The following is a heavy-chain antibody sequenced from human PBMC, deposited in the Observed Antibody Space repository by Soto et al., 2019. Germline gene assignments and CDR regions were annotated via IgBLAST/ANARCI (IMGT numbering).Heavy chain of an antibody. CDR2: IYYSGTT. J-gene: IGHJ6*03. D-gene: IGHD2-8*02. CDR1: GGSISGYY. Sequence: QVQLQESGPGLVKPSETLSLTCTVSGGSISGYYWSWIRQAPGKGLEWIGYIYYSGTTNYDPSLKSRVTMSVDTSTNQCSLKLSSVTTADTAVYYCARLTGGTYLSFYYYIGVWGKGTTVTVSS. V-gene: IGHV4-59*01. CDR3: ARLTGGTYLSFYYYIGV.